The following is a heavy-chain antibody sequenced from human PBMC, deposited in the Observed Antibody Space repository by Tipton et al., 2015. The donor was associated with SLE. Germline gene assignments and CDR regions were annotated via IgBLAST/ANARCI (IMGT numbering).Heavy chain of an antibody. CDR1: GGSISSGSYY. D-gene: IGHD2-15*01. Sequence: TLSLTCTVSGGSISSGSYYWSWIRQPAGTGLEWIGTVSYGGTTHYNPSLKSRVTISVITSKNQFSLKVNSVTAADTAVYYCARGSVVADDFWGQGTLVTVYS. V-gene: IGHV4-61*10. J-gene: IGHJ4*02. CDR2: VSYGGTT. CDR3: ARGSVVADDF.